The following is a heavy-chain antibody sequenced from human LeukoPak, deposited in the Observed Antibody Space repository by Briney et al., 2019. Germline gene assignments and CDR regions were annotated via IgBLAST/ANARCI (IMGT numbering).Heavy chain of an antibody. V-gene: IGHV4-39*07. CDR1: GGSISSSSYY. CDR2: IYYSGST. Sequence: SETLSLTCTVSGGSISSSSYYWGWIRQPPGKGLEWIGSIYYSGSTYYNPSLKSRVTISVDTSKNQFSLKLSSVTAADTAVYYCASPYCSGGSCSGGDAFDIWGQGTMVTVSS. D-gene: IGHD2-15*01. CDR3: ASPYCSGGSCSGGDAFDI. J-gene: IGHJ3*02.